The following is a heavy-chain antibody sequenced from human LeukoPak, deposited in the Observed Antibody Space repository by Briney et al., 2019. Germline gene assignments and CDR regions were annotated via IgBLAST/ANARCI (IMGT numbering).Heavy chain of an antibody. CDR2: TYYSGST. J-gene: IGHJ4*02. Sequence: SETLSLTCTVSGGSISSYYWSWIRQPPGKGLEWIGYTYYSGSTNYNPSLKSRVTISVDTSKNQFSLKLDSVTAADTAVYYCARVPARRVVTTPTYFDYWGQGTLVTVSS. D-gene: IGHD2-21*02. V-gene: IGHV4-59*01. CDR1: GGSISSYY. CDR3: ARVPARRVVTTPTYFDY.